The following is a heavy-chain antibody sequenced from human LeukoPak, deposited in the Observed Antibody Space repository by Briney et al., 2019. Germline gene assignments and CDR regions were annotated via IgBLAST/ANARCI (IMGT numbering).Heavy chain of an antibody. J-gene: IGHJ4*02. D-gene: IGHD3-10*01. V-gene: IGHV3-30*02. CDR1: GFTFSNYG. CDR3: ARDETGRYYGSGSSFDY. Sequence: PGGSLRLSCAASGFTFSNYGMHWVRLAPGKGLEWVAFIRYDGSNKYYADSVKGRFTISRDNSKNTLYLQMNSLRAEDTAVYYCARDETGRYYGSGSSFDYWGQGTLVTVSS. CDR2: IRYDGSNK.